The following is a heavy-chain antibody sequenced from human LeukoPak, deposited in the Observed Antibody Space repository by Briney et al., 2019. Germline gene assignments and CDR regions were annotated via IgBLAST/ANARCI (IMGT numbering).Heavy chain of an antibody. J-gene: IGHJ4*02. CDR3: ARDINTGLDY. V-gene: IGHV6-1*01. CDR1: GDSIYINSAA. Sequence: SQTLSLTCAISGDSIYINSAAWNWIRQSPSRGLEWLGRTYYRSRWLSEYAVSVKSRLTINPDTSKNQFSLQLNSVTPEDTAVYYCARDINTGLDYWGQGALVTVSS. D-gene: IGHD3-22*01. CDR2: TYYRSRWLS.